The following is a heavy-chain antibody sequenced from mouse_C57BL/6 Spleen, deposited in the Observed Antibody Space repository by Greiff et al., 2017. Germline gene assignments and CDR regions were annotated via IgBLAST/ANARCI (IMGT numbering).Heavy chain of an antibody. CDR1: GFTFTSYG. J-gene: IGHJ2*01. Sequence: LVESGAELARPGASVKLSCKASGFTFTSYGMSWVKQRPGQGLEWIGEIDPGSGNTYYHEKFKGTATLAADKSSSTAYMELRSLTSEDSAVYFCARSPDDGEFDYWGQGTTLTVSA. D-gene: IGHD2-12*01. CDR3: ARSPDDGEFDY. V-gene: IGHV1-81*01. CDR2: IDPGSGNT.